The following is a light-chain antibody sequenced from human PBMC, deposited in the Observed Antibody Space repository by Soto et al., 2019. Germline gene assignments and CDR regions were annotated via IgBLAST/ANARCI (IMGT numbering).Light chain of an antibody. CDR3: QKYFNSWWK. V-gene: IGKV3-20*01. Sequence: EIVLTQSPGTLSLSPGERATLSCRASQSVSNNYLAWYQQKPGQAPRLLIYGASSRDTGLPERFSGSGSGKYFTLNISRLEPEDFVLYYHQKYFNSWWKFGKGTKVEIK. J-gene: IGKJ1*01. CDR2: GAS. CDR1: QSVSNNY.